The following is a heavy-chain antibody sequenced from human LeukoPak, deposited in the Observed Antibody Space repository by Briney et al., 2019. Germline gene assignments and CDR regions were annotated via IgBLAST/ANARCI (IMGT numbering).Heavy chain of an antibody. J-gene: IGHJ4*02. Sequence: PGGSLRLSCAASGFTFSSYAMSWVRQAPGKGLEWVSAMSGSGGSTYYADSVKGRFTISRDNSKNTLYLQMNSLRAEDTAVYYFANDPPHCSSTSCYRPGYIWGQGTLVTVSS. CDR3: ANDPPHCSSTSCYRPGYI. CDR2: MSGSGGST. D-gene: IGHD2-2*01. V-gene: IGHV3-23*01. CDR1: GFTFSSYA.